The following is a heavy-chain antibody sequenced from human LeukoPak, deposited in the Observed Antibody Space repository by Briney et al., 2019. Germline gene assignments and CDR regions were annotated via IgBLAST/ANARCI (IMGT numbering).Heavy chain of an antibody. CDR2: FFDSGST. V-gene: IGHV4-59*13. Sequence: SETLSLTCTVSGGSFSGFYWSWIRQSPGKPLEWIGYFFDSGSTNYNPSFKGRVDISVVTSKNQFSLHLGSVTAADTAVYYCAGHHPRNTVDFWGQGTLVTVSS. CDR3: AGHHPRNTVDF. CDR1: GGSFSGFY. J-gene: IGHJ4*02. D-gene: IGHD2/OR15-2a*01.